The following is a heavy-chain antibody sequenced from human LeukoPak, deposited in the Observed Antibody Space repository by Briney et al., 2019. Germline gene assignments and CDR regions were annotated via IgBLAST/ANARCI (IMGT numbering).Heavy chain of an antibody. J-gene: IGHJ5*02. V-gene: IGHV1-69*13. Sequence: SVKVSCKASGGTFSSYAISWVRQAPGQGLEWMGGIIPIFGTANYAQKFQGRVTITADESTSTAYMELSSLRSEDTAVYYCARGAPYDFWSGYYNNWFDPWGQGTLVTVSS. D-gene: IGHD3-3*01. CDR3: ARGAPYDFWSGYYNNWFDP. CDR1: GGTFSSYA. CDR2: IIPIFGTA.